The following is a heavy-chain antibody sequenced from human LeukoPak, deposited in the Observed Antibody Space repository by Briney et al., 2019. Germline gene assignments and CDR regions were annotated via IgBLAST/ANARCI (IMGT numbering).Heavy chain of an antibody. J-gene: IGHJ3*01. V-gene: IGHV4-4*02. CDR3: ARLLVYNRNPRAFDV. Sequence: SETLSLTCAVSGDSITSPNWWNWVRPAPGKGLEWIGDITHTESTKYSPSLKSRLTISLDRSQNLFSLRLTNVTAADTAVYYCARLLVYNRNPRAFDVWGQGTMVTVSS. CDR1: GDSITSPNW. CDR2: ITHTEST. D-gene: IGHD1-14*01.